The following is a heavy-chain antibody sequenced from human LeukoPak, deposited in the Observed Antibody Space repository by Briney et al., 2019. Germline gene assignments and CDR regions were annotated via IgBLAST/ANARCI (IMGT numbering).Heavy chain of an antibody. CDR2: IYSGGRT. J-gene: IGHJ6*02. CDR1: GFTVSSNY. V-gene: IGHV3-53*01. D-gene: IGHD3-10*01. Sequence: GGSLRLSCAASGFTVSSNYMSWVRQAPGKGLEWVSVIYSGGRTYYADSVKGRFTISRDNSKNTLYLQMNSLRAEDTAVYYCVRERIYYGSGGDVTDARPFYYYGMDVWGQGTTVTVSS. CDR3: VRERIYYGSGGDVTDARPFYYYGMDV.